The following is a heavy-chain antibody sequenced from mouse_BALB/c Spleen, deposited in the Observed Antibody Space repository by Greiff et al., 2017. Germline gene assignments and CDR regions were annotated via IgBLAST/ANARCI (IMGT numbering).Heavy chain of an antibody. CDR2: INPSSGYT. CDR1: GYTFTSYT. J-gene: IGHJ2*01. Sequence: QVQLQQSAAELARPGASVKMSCKASGYTFTSYTMHWVKQRPGQGLEWIGYINPSSGYTEYNQKFKDKTTLTADKSSSTAYMQLSSLTSEDSAVYYCARDYGYNYLDYWGQGTTLTVSS. CDR3: ARDYGYNYLDY. V-gene: IGHV1-4*02. D-gene: IGHD1-2*01.